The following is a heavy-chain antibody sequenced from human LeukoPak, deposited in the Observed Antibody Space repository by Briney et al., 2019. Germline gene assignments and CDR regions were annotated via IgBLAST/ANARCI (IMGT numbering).Heavy chain of an antibody. CDR1: GGSISSSSYY. Sequence: SETLSLTCTVSGGSISSSSYYWGWIRQPPGKGLEWIGSIYYSGSTYCNPSLKSRITISVDTSKNQFSLKLTSVTAADTAVYYCARWSSGSADYWGQGTLVTVSS. CDR3: ARWSSGSADY. CDR2: IYYSGST. J-gene: IGHJ4*02. V-gene: IGHV4-39*01. D-gene: IGHD1-26*01.